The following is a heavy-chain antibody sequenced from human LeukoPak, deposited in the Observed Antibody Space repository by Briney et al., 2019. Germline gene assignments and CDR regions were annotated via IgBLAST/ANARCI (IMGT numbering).Heavy chain of an antibody. CDR1: GFTFSSYE. CDR3: ARLAAADYFDY. D-gene: IGHD6-13*01. J-gene: IGHJ4*02. CDR2: ISSSGSTI. V-gene: IGHV3-48*03. Sequence: PGRSLRLSCAASGFTFSSYEMNWVRQAPGKGLEWVSYISSSGSTIYYADSVKGRFTISRDNAKNSLYLQMNSLRAEDTALYYCARLAAADYFDYWGQGTLVTVSS.